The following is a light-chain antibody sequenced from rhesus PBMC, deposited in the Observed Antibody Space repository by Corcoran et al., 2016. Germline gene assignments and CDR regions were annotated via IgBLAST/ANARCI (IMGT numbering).Light chain of an antibody. Sequence: DIQMTQYPSSLSASVGDRVTIPCRASENVNNYLNWYQQKPGKAPKLLIYKTSTLQSGVPSRFSGSGSGTDYTFTISSLQPEDVATYYCQHGYGTPFTFGPATKLDIK. V-gene: IGKV1-74*01. CDR1: ENVNNY. CDR2: KTS. J-gene: IGKJ3*01. CDR3: QHGYGTPFT.